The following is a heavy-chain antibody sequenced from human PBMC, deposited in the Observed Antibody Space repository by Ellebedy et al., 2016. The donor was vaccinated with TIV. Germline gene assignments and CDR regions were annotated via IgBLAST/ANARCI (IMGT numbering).Heavy chain of an antibody. D-gene: IGHD5-24*01. CDR1: GYTFNAYH. CDR2: VYPGSGDT. V-gene: IGHV1-2*02. Sequence: ASVKVSCKTSGYTFNAYHIHWVRQAPGQGLEWMGWVYPGSGDTLYAQKFQDRVTMTRDTSTRTVYMELNSLTSDDTAVYYCAREGHSGDGYNFPYFQHWGQGTLVTVSS. CDR3: AREGHSGDGYNFPYFQH. J-gene: IGHJ1*01.